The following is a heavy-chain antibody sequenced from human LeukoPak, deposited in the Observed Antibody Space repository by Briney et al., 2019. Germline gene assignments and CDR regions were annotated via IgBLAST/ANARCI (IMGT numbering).Heavy chain of an antibody. CDR2: ISGDGGST. CDR3: AKDSLYDFWSGFLAP. CDR1: GFTFDDYA. J-gene: IGHJ5*02. D-gene: IGHD3-3*01. V-gene: IGHV3-43*02. Sequence: GGSLRLSCAASGFTFDDYAMHWVRRAPGKGLEWVSLISGDGGSTYYADSVKGRFTISRDNSKNSLYLQMNSLRTEDTALYYCAKDSLYDFWSGFLAPWGQGTLVTVSS.